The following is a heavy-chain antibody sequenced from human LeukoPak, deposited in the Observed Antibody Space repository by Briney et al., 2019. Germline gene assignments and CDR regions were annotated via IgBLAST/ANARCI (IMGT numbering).Heavy chain of an antibody. CDR3: VREVWSPDCFDT. CDR1: GGSISSGSYY. J-gene: IGHJ5*02. V-gene: IGHV4-61*02. CDR2: INTSGST. Sequence: SETLSLTCTVSGGSISSGSYYWSWIRQPAGKGLEWIGRINTSGSTNYNPSLKSRVTISVDTSKNQFSLKVTSVTAADTAVYYCVREVWSPDCFDTWGQGDLVSVSS. D-gene: IGHD2-21*01.